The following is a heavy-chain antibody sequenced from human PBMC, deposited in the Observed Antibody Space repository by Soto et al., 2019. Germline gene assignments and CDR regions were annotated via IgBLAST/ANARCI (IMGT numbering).Heavy chain of an antibody. Sequence: SETLSLTCPVSGGSIRSYYWSWIRQAPGKGLEWIGYLYNSGSTVYNPSLKSRVTISVDTSKNQFSLKLNSVTAADTAVYYCARDLWGYCGTDCYPLDVWGQGTTVT. J-gene: IGHJ6*02. V-gene: IGHV4-59*01. CDR3: ARDLWGYCGTDCYPLDV. CDR2: LYNSGST. CDR1: GGSIRSYY. D-gene: IGHD2-21*02.